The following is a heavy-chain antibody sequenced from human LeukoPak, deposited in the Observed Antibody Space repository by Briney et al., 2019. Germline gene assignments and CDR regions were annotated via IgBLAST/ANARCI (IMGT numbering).Heavy chain of an antibody. V-gene: IGHV3-11*01. CDR2: ITSSSTTT. Sequence: PGGSLRLSCAASGFTFSDHYMSWIRQAPGKGLEWLSYITSSSTTTSYADSVKGRFTVSRDNAKNSLDLQMNGLRADDTAVYYCVRGAGPLFDPWGQGTLVTVSS. CDR1: GFTFSDHY. CDR3: VRGAGPLFDP. J-gene: IGHJ5*02.